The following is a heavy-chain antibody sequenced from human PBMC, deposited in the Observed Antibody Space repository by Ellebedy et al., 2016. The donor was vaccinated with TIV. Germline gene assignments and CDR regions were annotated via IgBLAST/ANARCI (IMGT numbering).Heavy chain of an antibody. J-gene: IGHJ4*02. Sequence: GESLKISCAASGFPFSDYSMNWLRQAPGKGPEWVSYITNTGATIHYADSVKGRFTISRGNTKNSIYLQMNSLRDDDTAVYYCGRGIEYSSGDWGQGTLVTVSS. CDR3: GRGIEYSSGD. D-gene: IGHD6-19*01. CDR2: ITNTGATI. V-gene: IGHV3-48*02. CDR1: GFPFSDYS.